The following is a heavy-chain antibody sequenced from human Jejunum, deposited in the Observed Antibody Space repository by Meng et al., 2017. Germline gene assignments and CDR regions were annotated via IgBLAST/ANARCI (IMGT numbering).Heavy chain of an antibody. CDR2: IYHSGTT. D-gene: IGHD1-7*01. Sequence: QGRLQESGPGLVSPSGTLSLTCAVSGGSITGTNWWTWVRQAPGKGLVWIGEIYHSGTTNYNPSLKSRVAISADKSKNQFSLNLYSLSAADTAVYYCATRTRDSFDYWGQGSLVTVSS. CDR1: GGSITGTNW. CDR3: ATRTRDSFDY. V-gene: IGHV4-4*02. J-gene: IGHJ4*02.